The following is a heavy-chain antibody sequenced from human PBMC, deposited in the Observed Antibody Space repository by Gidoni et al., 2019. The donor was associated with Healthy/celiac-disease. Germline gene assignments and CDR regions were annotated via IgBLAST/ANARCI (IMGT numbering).Heavy chain of an antibody. J-gene: IGHJ6*02. V-gene: IGHV3-23*01. D-gene: IGHD3-3*01. Sequence: LRLSCAASGFTFRRYAMSWVRQAPGKGLEWVSAISGSGGSTYYADSVKGRFTISRDNSKNTLYLQMNSLRAEDTAVYYCAKGRNDVWSGYYYYYGMDVGGQGTTVTVSS. CDR2: ISGSGGST. CDR1: GFTFRRYA. CDR3: AKGRNDVWSGYYYYYGMDV.